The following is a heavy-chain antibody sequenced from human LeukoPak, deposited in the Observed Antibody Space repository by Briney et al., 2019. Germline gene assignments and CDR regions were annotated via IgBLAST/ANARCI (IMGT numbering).Heavy chain of an antibody. CDR3: ARRGIQLWDGMDV. J-gene: IGHJ6*02. V-gene: IGHV4-38-2*02. Sequence: SETLSLTCTVSGYSISSGYYWGWIRQPPGKGLEWIGSIYDSGSTYYNPSLKSRVTISVDTSKNQFSLKLSAVTAADTAVYSCARRGIQLWDGMDVWGHGTTVTVSS. D-gene: IGHD5-18*01. CDR1: GYSISSGYY. CDR2: IYDSGST.